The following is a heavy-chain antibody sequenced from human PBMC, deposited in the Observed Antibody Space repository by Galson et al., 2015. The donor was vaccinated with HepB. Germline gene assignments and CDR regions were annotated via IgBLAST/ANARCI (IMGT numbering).Heavy chain of an antibody. CDR1: GFTFSSYA. D-gene: IGHD3-22*01. J-gene: IGHJ4*02. V-gene: IGHV3-23*01. CDR3: AKVCDSSGYRLTLAASLIYYFDY. CDR2: ISGSGGST. Sequence: SLRLSCAASGFTFSSYAMSWVRQAPGKGLEWVSAISGSGGSTYYADSVKGRFTISRDNSKNTLYLQMNCLRAEDTAVYYCAKVCDSSGYRLTLAASLIYYFDYWGQGTLVTVSS.